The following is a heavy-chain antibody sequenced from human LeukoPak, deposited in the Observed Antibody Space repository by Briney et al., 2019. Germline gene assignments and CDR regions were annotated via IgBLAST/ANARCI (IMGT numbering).Heavy chain of an antibody. D-gene: IGHD3-10*02. J-gene: IGHJ4*02. CDR1: GGTFSSYA. V-gene: IGHV1-46*01. CDR3: ARGYYVEYYFDY. Sequence: ASVKVSCKASGGTFSSYAISWVRQAPGQGLEWMGIINPSGGSTSYAQKFQGRVTMTRDTSTSTVYMELSSLRSEDTAVYYCARGYYVEYYFDYWGQGTLVTVSS. CDR2: INPSGGST.